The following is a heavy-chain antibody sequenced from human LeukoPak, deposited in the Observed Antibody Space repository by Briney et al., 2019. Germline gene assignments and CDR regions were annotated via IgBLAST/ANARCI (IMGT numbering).Heavy chain of an antibody. V-gene: IGHV3-48*03. J-gene: IGHJ4*02. Sequence: GGSLRLSCAASGFTFSSYEMNWVRRAPGKGLEWVSYISSSGSTIYYADSVKGRFTISRDNAKNSLYLQMNSLRAEDTAVYYCARETYYYGSGSYNDYWGQGTLVTVSS. CDR2: ISSSGSTI. CDR1: GFTFSSYE. CDR3: ARETYYYGSGSYNDY. D-gene: IGHD3-10*01.